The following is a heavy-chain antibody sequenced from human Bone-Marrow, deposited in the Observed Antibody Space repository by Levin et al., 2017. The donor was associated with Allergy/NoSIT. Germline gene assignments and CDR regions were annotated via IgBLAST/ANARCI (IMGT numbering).Heavy chain of an antibody. CDR3: ARAAGAAGRGGMDV. D-gene: IGHD6-13*01. J-gene: IGHJ6*02. V-gene: IGHV3-21*01. CDR2: ISTRSTYI. Sequence: GESLKIPCASSGFPFSTYGMAWVRQAPGEGLEWLASISTRSTYIHYADSVKGRFTISRDNANNSLSLQMNRLRREDTAVYYCARAAGAAGRGGMDVWGQGTTVTVSS. CDR1: GFPFSTYG.